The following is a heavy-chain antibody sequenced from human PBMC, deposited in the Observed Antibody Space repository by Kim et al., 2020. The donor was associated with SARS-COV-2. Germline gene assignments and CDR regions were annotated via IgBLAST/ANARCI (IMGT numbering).Heavy chain of an antibody. CDR1: GGSFSGYY. D-gene: IGHD2-2*02. Sequence: SETLSLTCAVYGGSFSGYYWSWIRQPLGKGLEWIGEINHSGSTNYNPSLKSRVTISVDTSKNQFSLKLSSVTAADTAVYYCARGGPRPYTYYYYGMDVWGQGTTVTVSS. CDR3: ARGGPRPYTYYYYGMDV. CDR2: INHSGST. J-gene: IGHJ6*02. V-gene: IGHV4-34*01.